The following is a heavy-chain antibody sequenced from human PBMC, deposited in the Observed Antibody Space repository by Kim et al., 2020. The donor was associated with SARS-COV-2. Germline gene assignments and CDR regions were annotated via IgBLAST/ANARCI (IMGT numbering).Heavy chain of an antibody. CDR2: VNHSGST. CDR1: GGSLSGYY. V-gene: IGHV4-34*01. CDR3: ANGGNYCSGGSCFDY. Sequence: SETLSLTCAVYGGSLSGYYLSWIRQPPGKGLEWIGEVNHSGSTNYNPSLKSRVTISVDTSKNQFSLKLSSVTAADTAVYYCANGGNYCSGGSCFDYWGQGTLVTVSS. J-gene: IGHJ4*02. D-gene: IGHD2-15*01.